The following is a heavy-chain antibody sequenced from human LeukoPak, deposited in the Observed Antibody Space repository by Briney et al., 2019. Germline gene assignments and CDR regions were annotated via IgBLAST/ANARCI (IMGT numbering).Heavy chain of an antibody. J-gene: IGHJ6*02. Sequence: GESLKISCKGSGYSFTSYWIGWVRQAPGQGLEWMGWINPNSGGTNYAQKFQGRVTMTRDTSISTAYMELSRLRSDDTAVYYCAREVVVVAATLGYYYYGMDVWGQGTTVTVSS. CDR1: GYSFTSYW. CDR2: INPNSGGT. CDR3: AREVVVVAATLGYYYYGMDV. D-gene: IGHD2-15*01. V-gene: IGHV1-2*02.